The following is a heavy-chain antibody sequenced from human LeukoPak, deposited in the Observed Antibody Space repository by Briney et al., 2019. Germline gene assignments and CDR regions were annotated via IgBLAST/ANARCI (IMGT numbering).Heavy chain of an antibody. CDR1: GYSFTSYW. V-gene: IGHV5-10-1*01. CDR2: IDPSDSYT. J-gene: IGHJ4*02. CDR3: ARAGYCSSTSCYARRAKFDY. D-gene: IGHD2-2*01. Sequence: GESLKISCKGSGYSFTSYWISWVRQMPGKGLEWMGRIDPSDSYTNYSPSFQGHVTISADKSISTAYLQWSSLRSEDTAVYYCARAGYCSSTSCYARRAKFDYWGQGTLVTVSS.